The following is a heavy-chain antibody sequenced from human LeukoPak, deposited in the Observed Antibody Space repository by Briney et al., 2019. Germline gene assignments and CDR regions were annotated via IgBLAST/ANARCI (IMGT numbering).Heavy chain of an antibody. CDR2: IYYSGST. J-gene: IGHJ4*02. Sequence: SQTLSLTCTVSGGSISSGDYYWSWIRQPPGKGLEWIGYIYYSGSTYYNPSLKSRVTISVDTSKNQFSLKLSSVTAADTAVYYCVRPSRSGYYYPFDYWGQGTLVTVSS. D-gene: IGHD3-22*01. CDR3: VRPSRSGYYYPFDY. V-gene: IGHV4-30-4*08. CDR1: GGSISSGDYY.